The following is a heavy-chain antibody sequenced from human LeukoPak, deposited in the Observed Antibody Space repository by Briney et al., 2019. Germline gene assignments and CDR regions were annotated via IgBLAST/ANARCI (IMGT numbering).Heavy chain of an antibody. Sequence: ASVKVSCKASGYTFTSYDINWVRQATGQGLEWMGWMNPNSGNTGYAQKFQGRVTITRNTSISTAYMELSSLRSEDTAVYYCARVRSVRGVYYYYYMDVWGKGTTVTISS. V-gene: IGHV1-8*03. D-gene: IGHD3-10*01. CDR3: ARVRSVRGVYYYYYMDV. CDR2: MNPNSGNT. J-gene: IGHJ6*03. CDR1: GYTFTSYD.